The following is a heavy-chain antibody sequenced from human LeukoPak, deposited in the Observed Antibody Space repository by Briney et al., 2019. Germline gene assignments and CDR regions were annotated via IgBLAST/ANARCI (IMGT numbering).Heavy chain of an antibody. CDR3: TRLTDIVVVPAATRTPYYFDY. CDR1: GFTFGDYA. V-gene: IGHV3-49*04. D-gene: IGHD2-2*01. Sequence: GGSLRLSCTASGFTFGDYAMSWVRQAPGKGLEWVGFIRSKAYGGTTEYAASVKGRFTISRDDSKSIAYLQMNSLKTEDTAVYYCTRLTDIVVVPAATRTPYYFDYWGQGTLVTVSP. J-gene: IGHJ4*02. CDR2: IRSKAYGGTT.